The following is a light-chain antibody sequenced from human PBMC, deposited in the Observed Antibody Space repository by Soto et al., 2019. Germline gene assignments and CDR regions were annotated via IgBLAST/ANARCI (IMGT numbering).Light chain of an antibody. CDR2: GIS. Sequence: VVTQSPTTLSVSPGERVSLSCRASQTISNNLAWYRKKPGQAPSLLIYGISTRATGLPARFSGSGSGTEFTLTISSLQSDDFALYYCQQYNNWPHTFGQGTKLEIK. V-gene: IGKV3-15*01. CDR1: QTISNN. J-gene: IGKJ2*01. CDR3: QQYNNWPHT.